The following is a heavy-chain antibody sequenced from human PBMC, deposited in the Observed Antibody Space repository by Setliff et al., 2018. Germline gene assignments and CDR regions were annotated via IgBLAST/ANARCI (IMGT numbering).Heavy chain of an antibody. V-gene: IGHV4-61*02. CDR1: GASLRSGSYY. D-gene: IGHD2-21*01. J-gene: IGHJ6*02. CDR3: AKEHVVISYVSNTHQHYGMDV. CDR2: IYTSGAT. Sequence: SETLSLTCTVSGASLRSGSYYWSWIRQPTGKGLEWIGRIYTSGATTYSPSLKSRVSISADTSKNLLSLTLKSVTAADTAVYYCAKEHVVISYVSNTHQHYGMDVWGQGTTVTVSS.